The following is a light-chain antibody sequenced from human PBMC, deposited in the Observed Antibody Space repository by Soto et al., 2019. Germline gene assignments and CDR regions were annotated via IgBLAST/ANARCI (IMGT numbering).Light chain of an antibody. CDR2: AAS. CDR1: QHINTW. CDR3: QLANMFPFT. Sequence: DIQMTQSPSSVSASIGDRVTITCRASQHINTWLAWYQQKPGKAPNLLIYAASSLQSGVPSRFSGSVSGTDCTLTISSLQPEDIPTYYCQLANMFPFTFGGATKVEI. V-gene: IGKV1-12*02. J-gene: IGKJ4*01.